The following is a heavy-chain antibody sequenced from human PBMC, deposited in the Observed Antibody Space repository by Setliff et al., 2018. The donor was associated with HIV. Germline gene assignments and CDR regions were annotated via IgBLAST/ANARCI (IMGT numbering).Heavy chain of an antibody. CDR1: GGSISSGSYY. Sequence: CTVSGGSISSGSYYWNWIRQPAGKGLEWIGRIYTSGSTNYNPSLKSRVTISVDTSKNQFSLKLSSVTAADTAVYYCAREDYYYYGMDVWGQGTLVTVSS. J-gene: IGHJ6*02. V-gene: IGHV4-61*02. CDR2: IYTSGST. CDR3: AREDYYYYGMDV.